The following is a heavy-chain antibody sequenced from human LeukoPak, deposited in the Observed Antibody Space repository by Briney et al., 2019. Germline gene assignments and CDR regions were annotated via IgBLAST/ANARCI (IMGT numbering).Heavy chain of an antibody. CDR2: IYYSGST. CDR3: ASSSIVVVTAGAFDI. J-gene: IGHJ3*02. D-gene: IGHD2-21*02. V-gene: IGHV4-59*01. Sequence: SETLSLTCTVSGGSISSYYWSWIRQPPGKGLEWIGYIYYSGSTNYNPSLKSRVTISVDTSKNQFSLKLSSVTAADTAVYYCASSSIVVVTAGAFDIWGQGTMVTVSS. CDR1: GGSISSYY.